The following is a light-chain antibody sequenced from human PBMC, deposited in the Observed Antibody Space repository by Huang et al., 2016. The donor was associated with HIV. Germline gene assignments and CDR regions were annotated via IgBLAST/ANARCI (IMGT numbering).Light chain of an antibody. CDR2: AAS. V-gene: IGKV1-39*01. Sequence: DIQMTQSPSSLSAPVGDRVTITCRASQSINSYLNWYQQKPGKAPKVLIYAASSLQSGVPSRFSGSGSGTDFTLTINSLQPEDFAIYYCQQSYNTPLTFGGGTRVEIK. J-gene: IGKJ4*01. CDR3: QQSYNTPLT. CDR1: QSINSY.